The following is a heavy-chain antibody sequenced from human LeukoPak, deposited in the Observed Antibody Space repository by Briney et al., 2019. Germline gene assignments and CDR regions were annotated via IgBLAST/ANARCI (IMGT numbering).Heavy chain of an antibody. Sequence: PGGSLRLSCAASEFNFFSYGMQWVRQAPGKGLVWVSRIFADGSTTSYADSVKGRFTISRDNAKNTLYLQMNSLRAEDTAVYYCARELPREVTLDYWGQGTLVTVSP. J-gene: IGHJ4*01. D-gene: IGHD2-21*02. CDR3: ARELPREVTLDY. CDR2: IFADGSTT. V-gene: IGHV3-74*01. CDR1: EFNFFSYG.